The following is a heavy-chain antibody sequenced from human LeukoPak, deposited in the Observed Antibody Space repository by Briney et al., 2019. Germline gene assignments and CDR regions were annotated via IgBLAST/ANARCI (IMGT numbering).Heavy chain of an antibody. CDR3: ARGTSNSGYATMDL. Sequence: PGGSLRLSWTVSGFMFSSYAMNWVRQAPGKGLEWVSVISGTGDSTFYVDSVKARFTISRDNSKNTLFLQMNTLRADDTAVYYCARGTSNSGYATMDLWGQGTLVTVSS. J-gene: IGHJ4*02. CDR2: ISGTGDST. V-gene: IGHV3-23*01. D-gene: IGHD3-22*01. CDR1: GFMFSSYA.